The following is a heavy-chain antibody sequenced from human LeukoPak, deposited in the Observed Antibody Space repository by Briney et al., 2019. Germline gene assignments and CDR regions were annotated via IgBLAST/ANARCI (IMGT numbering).Heavy chain of an antibody. CDR3: ARGKWHYYFDY. Sequence: SETLSLTCTVSGGSISSYYWSWIRQPPGKGLEWIGYIYYSWSTNYNPSLKSRVTITVDTSKNQFSLKVSSVTAADSTVYYCARGKWHYYFDYWGQGTLVTVSS. CDR2: IYYSWST. CDR1: GGSISSYY. D-gene: IGHD5-12*01. V-gene: IGHV4-59*01. J-gene: IGHJ4*02.